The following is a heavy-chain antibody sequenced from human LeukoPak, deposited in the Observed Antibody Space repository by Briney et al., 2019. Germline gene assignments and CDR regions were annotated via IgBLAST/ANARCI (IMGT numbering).Heavy chain of an antibody. V-gene: IGHV3-30*14. CDR2: ISYDGSNK. CDR3: ARAVRGDGYSYYSDY. Sequence: GGSLRLSCAASGFTFSSYAMHWVRQAPGKGLEWVAVISYDGSNKYYADSVKGRFTISRDNSKNTLYLQMNSLRAEDTAVYYCARAVRGDGYSYYSDYWGQGTLVTVSS. CDR1: GFTFSSYA. J-gene: IGHJ4*02. D-gene: IGHD5-24*01.